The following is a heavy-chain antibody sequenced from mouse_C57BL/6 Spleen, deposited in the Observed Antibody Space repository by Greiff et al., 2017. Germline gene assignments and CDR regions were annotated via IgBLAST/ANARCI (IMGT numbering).Heavy chain of an antibody. J-gene: IGHJ3*01. CDR1: GFTFKNSY. D-gene: IGHD2-3*01. Sequence: VHLKQSVAELVRPGASVKLSCTASGFTFKNSYMPWVKQRPEQGLEWIGRIGPANGNTNYAPKFQGKATITADTSSNTTYLQLSSLTSEDTAIYDRASSSIDCYYRFAYWGQGTLVTVSA. CDR3: ASSSIDCYYRFAY. CDR2: IGPANGNT. V-gene: IGHV14-3*01.